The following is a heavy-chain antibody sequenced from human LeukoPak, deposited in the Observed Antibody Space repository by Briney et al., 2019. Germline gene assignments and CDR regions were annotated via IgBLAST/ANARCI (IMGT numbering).Heavy chain of an antibody. V-gene: IGHV3-30*18. J-gene: IGHJ6*02. D-gene: IGHD6-19*01. CDR3: AKLPMDLSGDGMDV. Sequence: GRSLRLSCAASGFTFSSYGMHWVRQAPGKGLEWVAVISYDGSNKYYADSVKGRFTISRDNSKNTLYLQMNSLRAEDTAVYYCAKLPMDLSGDGMDVWGQGTTVTVSS. CDR2: ISYDGSNK. CDR1: GFTFSSYG.